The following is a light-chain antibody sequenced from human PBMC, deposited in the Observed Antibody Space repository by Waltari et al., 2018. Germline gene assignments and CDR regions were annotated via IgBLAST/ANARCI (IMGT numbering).Light chain of an antibody. V-gene: IGKV4-1*01. CDR2: WGS. CDR3: QQYFSFPRT. CDR1: QTVLYNYNNKNH. J-gene: IGKJ2*01. Sequence: DIVMTQSPDSLAVSLGERATINCKSSQTVLYNYNNKNHLLWFQQKPGRPPKLLISWGSTRESGVPDRFSGSGSGTAFTLTISNLQDEDEAVYYCQQYFSFPRTFGLGTKVEI.